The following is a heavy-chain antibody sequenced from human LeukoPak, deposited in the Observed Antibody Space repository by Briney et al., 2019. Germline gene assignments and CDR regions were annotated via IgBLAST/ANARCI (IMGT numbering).Heavy chain of an antibody. V-gene: IGHV3-21*01. CDR2: ITSSSSNI. J-gene: IGHJ5*02. D-gene: IGHD5-18*01. CDR1: GFTFSSYS. Sequence: GGSLRLSCAASGFTFSSYSMNWVRQAPGKGLEWVSSITSSSSNIYYADSVKGRFTISRDNAKNSLYLQMDSLRAEDTAVYYCARGYGYTYGGGWFDTWGQGTLVTVSS. CDR3: ARGYGYTYGGGWFDT.